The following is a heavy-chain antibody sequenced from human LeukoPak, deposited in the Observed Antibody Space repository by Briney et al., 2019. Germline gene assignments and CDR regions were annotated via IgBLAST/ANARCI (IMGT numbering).Heavy chain of an antibody. CDR2: TYYRSKWYN. CDR1: GDTVSNNSAA. Sequence: SQTLSLTCAISGDTVSNNSAAWNWIRQSPSRGLEWLGRTYYRSKWYNDYAVSVKSRITINPDTSKNQFPLQLNSVTPEDTAVYYCARDSVVVGGFDYWGQGTLVTVSS. D-gene: IGHD2-15*01. V-gene: IGHV6-1*01. CDR3: ARDSVVVGGFDY. J-gene: IGHJ4*02.